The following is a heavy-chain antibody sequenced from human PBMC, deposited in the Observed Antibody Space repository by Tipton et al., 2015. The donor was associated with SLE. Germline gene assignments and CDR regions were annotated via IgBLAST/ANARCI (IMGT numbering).Heavy chain of an antibody. CDR1: GGSISSYY. CDR3: ARTTLGSFDY. J-gene: IGHJ4*02. Sequence: TLSLTCTVSGGSISSYYWSWIRQPPGKGLEWIGYIYYSGSTNYNPSLKSRVTISVDTSKNQSSLKLSSVTAADTAVYYCARTTLGSFDYWGQGTLVTVSS. D-gene: IGHD7-27*01. V-gene: IGHV4-59*12. CDR2: IYYSGST.